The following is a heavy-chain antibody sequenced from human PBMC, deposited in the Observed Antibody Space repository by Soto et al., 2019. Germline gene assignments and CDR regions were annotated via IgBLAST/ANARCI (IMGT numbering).Heavy chain of an antibody. V-gene: IGHV3-23*01. CDR2: ISGSGANT. CDR3: AKAIENYSTGYYKPFYYFGVDV. CDR1: GLTFSDYA. D-gene: IGHD3-22*01. J-gene: IGHJ6*02. Sequence: PGGSLRLSCAAAGLTFSDYAMNWVRQAPGKGLEWVSAISGSGANTYYGESVKGRFTISSDNSKNTLYLQMNSLRVEDTAVYYCAKAIENYSTGYYKPFYYFGVDVWGQGTTVTVSS.